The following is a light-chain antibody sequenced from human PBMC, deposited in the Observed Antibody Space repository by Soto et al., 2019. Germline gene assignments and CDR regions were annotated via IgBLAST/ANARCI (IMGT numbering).Light chain of an antibody. CDR3: SSYTSSTPRV. V-gene: IGLV2-14*03. J-gene: IGLJ1*01. CDR1: SSDVGAYDY. CDR2: EVS. Sequence: QSALTQPASVSGSPGQSITISCTGTSSDVGAYDYVSWYQQHPDKAPKLMIYEVSNRPSGVSNRFSGSKSVNTATLTISGLHAEDEAEYCSSYTSSTPRVFGTGTKVPVL.